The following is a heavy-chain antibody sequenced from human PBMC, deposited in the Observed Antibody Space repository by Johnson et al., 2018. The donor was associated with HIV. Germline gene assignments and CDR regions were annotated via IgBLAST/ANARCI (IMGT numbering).Heavy chain of an antibody. CDR3: ARAGPYCSGGSCYSPDAFDI. V-gene: IGHV3-74*02. CDR1: GFTVSSNY. CDR2: INSDGSST. Sequence: VQLVESGGGLVQPGGSLRLSCAASGFTVSSNYMSWVRQAPGKGLEWVSRINSDGSSTSYADSVKGRFIISRDNAKNTLYLQVNSLRAEDTALYYCARAGPYCSGGSCYSPDAFDIWGQGTMVTVSS. J-gene: IGHJ3*02. D-gene: IGHD2-15*01.